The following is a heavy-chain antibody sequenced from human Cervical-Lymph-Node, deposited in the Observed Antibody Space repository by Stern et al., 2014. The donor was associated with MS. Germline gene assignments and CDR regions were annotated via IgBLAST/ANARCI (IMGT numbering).Heavy chain of an antibody. CDR3: AKHACTGAACPFDL. Sequence: QLQLQESGPGLVKPSETLSLTCAVSGDSISSYTHYCAWIRQPPGKGLEWIGGVHSIGASYYTPPPKSPVTISVATSKNPFPLGLISVPAADTAVYYCAKHACTGAACPFDLWGQGTLVTVSS. J-gene: IGHJ4*02. V-gene: IGHV4-39*01. CDR2: VHSIGAS. CDR1: GDSISSYTHY. D-gene: IGHD2-8*02.